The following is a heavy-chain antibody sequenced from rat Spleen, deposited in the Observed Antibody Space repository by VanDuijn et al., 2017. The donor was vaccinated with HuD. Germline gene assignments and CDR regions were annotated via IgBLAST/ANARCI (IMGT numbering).Heavy chain of an antibody. J-gene: IGHJ2*01. D-gene: IGHD1-1*01. CDR3: ATAYHSSDAHYFDY. CDR2: MWGDGTT. Sequence: QVQMKETGPGLVQTTQTLSVTCTVSGFSLTNYGVHWVRQAPGKGLEWMGIMWGDGTTHSNPVLKSRLSISRDTSKSQVFLKMNSLQTEDTAMFFCATAYHSSDAHYFDYWGQGVMVTVSS. V-gene: IGHV2-77*01. CDR1: GFSLTNYG.